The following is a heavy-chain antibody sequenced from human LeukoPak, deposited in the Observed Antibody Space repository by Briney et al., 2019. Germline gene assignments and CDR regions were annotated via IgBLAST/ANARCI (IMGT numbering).Heavy chain of an antibody. CDR3: ARGRYSGYMYYFDY. Sequence: GGSLRLSCAASGFTFSRYWMTWVRQAPGKGLEWVANIKQDGSETYYVDAVKGQFTISRDNAKNSLYLQMNSLRVDDTAVYFCARGRYSGYMYYFDYWGQGTLVTVSS. D-gene: IGHD5-12*01. V-gene: IGHV3-7*01. CDR2: IKQDGSET. J-gene: IGHJ4*02. CDR1: GFTFSRYW.